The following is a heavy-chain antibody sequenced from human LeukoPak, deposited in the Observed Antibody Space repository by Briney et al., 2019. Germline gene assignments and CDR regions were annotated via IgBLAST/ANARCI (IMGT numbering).Heavy chain of an antibody. Sequence: SETLSLTCTVSGGSISSYYWSGIRQPPGKGLEWIGYIYYSGSTNYNPSLKSRVTISVDTSKNQFSLKLSSVTAADTAVYYCARDDYGDYEFDYWGQGTLVTVSS. CDR1: GGSISSYY. V-gene: IGHV4-59*01. CDR3: ARDDYGDYEFDY. D-gene: IGHD4-17*01. J-gene: IGHJ4*02. CDR2: IYYSGST.